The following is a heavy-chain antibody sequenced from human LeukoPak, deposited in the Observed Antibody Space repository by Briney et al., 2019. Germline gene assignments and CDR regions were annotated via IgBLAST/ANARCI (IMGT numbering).Heavy chain of an antibody. D-gene: IGHD3-10*01. CDR2: IWYDGSNK. CDR1: GFTFSSYG. V-gene: IGHV3-30*02. Sequence: GGSLRLSCAASGFTFSSYGMHWVRQAPGKGLEWVAVIWYDGSNKYYADSVKGRFTMSRDNSKNTLFVQMNSLRAEDTAVYYCAKDLSGRKGPFDYWGQGTLVTVSS. J-gene: IGHJ4*02. CDR3: AKDLSGRKGPFDY.